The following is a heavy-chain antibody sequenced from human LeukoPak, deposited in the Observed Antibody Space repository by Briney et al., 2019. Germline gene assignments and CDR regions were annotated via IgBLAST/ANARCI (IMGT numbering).Heavy chain of an antibody. CDR1: GFTFTNYY. Sequence: ASVKVFCKASGFTFTNYYMHWVRQAPGQGLEWMGLISPTGSSTNYAQKFRGRVTMTRDTSTTTVYMELSSLRSEDTAVYYCAREESGGYLDYWGQGTLVTVSS. V-gene: IGHV1-46*01. CDR2: ISPTGSST. J-gene: IGHJ4*02. D-gene: IGHD2-8*02. CDR3: AREESGGYLDY.